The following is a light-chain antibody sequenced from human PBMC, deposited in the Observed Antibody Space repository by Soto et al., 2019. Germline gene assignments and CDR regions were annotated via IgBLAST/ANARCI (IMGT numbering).Light chain of an antibody. Sequence: QSVLTQSSSASASLGSSVKLTCILSSGHSTYIIAWHQQQQGKAPRFLMTLDRSGRYNRGSGVPDRFSGSSSGADRYLTISILQYEDEGDYYCETWYSNTPKVFGGGTKLTVL. CDR1: SGHSTYI. CDR2: LDRSGRY. J-gene: IGLJ3*02. CDR3: ETWYSNTPKV. V-gene: IGLV4-60*02.